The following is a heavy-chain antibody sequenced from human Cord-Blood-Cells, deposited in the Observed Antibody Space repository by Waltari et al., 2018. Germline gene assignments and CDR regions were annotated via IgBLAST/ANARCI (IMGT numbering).Heavy chain of an antibody. D-gene: IGHD3-22*01. CDR3: ARVPYYYDSSGYYYFDY. V-gene: IGHV4-34*01. Sequence: QVQLQQWGAGLLKPSETLSLTCAVYGGSFSGYYWSWIRQPQGKGLEWIGEINHSGSTNYNPSLKSRVTISVDTSKNQFSLKLSSVTAADTAVYYCARVPYYYDSSGYYYFDYWGQGTLVTVSS. CDR2: INHSGST. J-gene: IGHJ4*02. CDR1: GGSFSGYY.